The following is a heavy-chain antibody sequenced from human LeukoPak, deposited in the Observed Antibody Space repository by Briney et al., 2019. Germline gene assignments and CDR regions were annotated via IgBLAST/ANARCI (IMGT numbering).Heavy chain of an antibody. CDR1: GYTFTTYY. CDR2: INPRGGST. V-gene: IGHV1-46*01. J-gene: IGHJ5*02. Sequence: ASVKVSCKASGYTFTTYYMHWMRQAPGQGPEWMGIINPRGGSTDYAQKFQGRITMTSDTSTRTVYMELNSLRSDDTAVYYCAREGPASWDTAIRWFDPWGQGTLVTVSS. CDR3: AREGPASWDTAIRWFDP. D-gene: IGHD5-18*01.